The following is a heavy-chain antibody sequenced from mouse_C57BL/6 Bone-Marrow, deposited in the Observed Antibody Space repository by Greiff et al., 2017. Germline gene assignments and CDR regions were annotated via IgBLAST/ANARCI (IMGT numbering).Heavy chain of an antibody. J-gene: IGHJ3*01. CDR2: IDPSDSYT. D-gene: IGHD2-3*01. V-gene: IGHV1-69*01. Sequence: QVQLQQPGAELVMPGASVTLSCKASGYTFTSYWMHWVKQRPGQGLAWIGEIDPSDSYTNYNQKFKGKSTLTVDKSSSAAYMQLSSLTSEDSAVYYCARDRGWVLLFAYWGQGTLVTVSA. CDR3: ARDRGWVLLFAY. CDR1: GYTFTSYW.